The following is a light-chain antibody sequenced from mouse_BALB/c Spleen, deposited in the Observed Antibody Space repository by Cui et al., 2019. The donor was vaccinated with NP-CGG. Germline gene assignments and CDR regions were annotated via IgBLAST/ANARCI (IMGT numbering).Light chain of an antibody. CDR2: GTN. J-gene: IGLJ1*01. Sequence: QAVVTQESVLTTSPGETVTLTCRSSTGAVTTSNYANWVQEKPDHLFTGLICGTNNRVPGVPARFSGSLIGDKAALTITGAQTEDEAIYFCALWYSNHWVFGGGTKLTVL. V-gene: IGLV1*01. CDR1: TGAVTTSNY. CDR3: ALWYSNHWV.